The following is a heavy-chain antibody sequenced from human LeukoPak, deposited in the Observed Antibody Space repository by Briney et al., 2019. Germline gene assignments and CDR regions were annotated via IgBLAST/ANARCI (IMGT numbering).Heavy chain of an antibody. CDR3: SRENGAFSPFGY. CDR2: ISLTGLT. CDR1: GGSISNTNW. J-gene: IGHJ4*02. D-gene: IGHD2-8*01. V-gene: IGHV4-4*02. Sequence: SETLSLTCGVSGGSISNTNWWSWVRQPPGQGLEWIGEISLTGLTHYTPSLESRVTVSLDKSKNQLSLNLTSVTAADTAVYYCSRENGAFSPFGYWGQGTLVTVLS.